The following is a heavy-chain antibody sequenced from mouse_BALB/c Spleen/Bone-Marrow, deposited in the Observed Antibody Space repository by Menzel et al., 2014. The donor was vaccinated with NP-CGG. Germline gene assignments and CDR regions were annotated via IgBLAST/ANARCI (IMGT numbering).Heavy chain of an antibody. CDR1: GFTFTDYY. D-gene: IGHD1-1*01. Sequence: EVQGVESGGGLVQPGGSLRLSCATSGFTFTDYYMNWVRQPPGKALEWLVFIRNKANGYTTEFSASVKGRFTISRDNSQSIPYLQMNTLRAEDSATYYCARDIGGITLDYWGQGTTLTVSS. CDR2: IRNKANGYTT. V-gene: IGHV7-3*02. CDR3: ARDIGGITLDY. J-gene: IGHJ2*01.